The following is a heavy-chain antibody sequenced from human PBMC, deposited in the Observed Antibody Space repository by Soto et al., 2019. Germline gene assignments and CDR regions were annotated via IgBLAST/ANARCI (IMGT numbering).Heavy chain of an antibody. CDR3: ARDPTYCSGGSCSLDY. CDR1: GFTFSSYS. Sequence: GGSLRLSCAASGFTFSSYSMNWVRQAPGKGLEWVSSISSSSSYIYYADSVKGRFTISRDNAKNSLYLQMNSLRAEDTAVYYCARDPTYCSGGSCSLDYWGQGTLVTVSS. D-gene: IGHD2-15*01. V-gene: IGHV3-21*01. CDR2: ISSSSSYI. J-gene: IGHJ4*02.